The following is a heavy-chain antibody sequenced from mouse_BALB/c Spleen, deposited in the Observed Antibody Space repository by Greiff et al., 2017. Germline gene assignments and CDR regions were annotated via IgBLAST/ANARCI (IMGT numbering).Heavy chain of an antibody. V-gene: IGHV5-17*02. J-gene: IGHJ4*01. CDR2: ISSGSSTI. D-gene: IGHD2-10*02. Sequence: EVQRVESGGGLVQPGGSRKLSCAASGFTFSSFGMHWVRQAPEKGLEWVAYISSGSSTIYYADTVKGRFTISRDNPKNTLFLQMTSLRSEDTAMYYCARKGKYGNYGAMDYWGQGTSVTVSS. CDR3: ARKGKYGNYGAMDY. CDR1: GFTFSSFG.